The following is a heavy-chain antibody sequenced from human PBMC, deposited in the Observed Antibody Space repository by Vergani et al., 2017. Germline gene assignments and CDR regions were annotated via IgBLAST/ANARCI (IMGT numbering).Heavy chain of an antibody. Sequence: EVQLVESGGGLVKPGGSLRLSCAASGFTFSSSSMNWVRQAPGKGLEWVSSISSSSSYIYYADSVKGRFTISRDNAKNSLYLQMNSLRAEDTAVYYCAGSSSSYYYXMDVWGKGTTVTVSS. J-gene: IGHJ6*03. D-gene: IGHD6-6*01. V-gene: IGHV3-21*01. CDR3: AGSSSSYYYXMDV. CDR1: GFTFSSSS. CDR2: ISSSSSYI.